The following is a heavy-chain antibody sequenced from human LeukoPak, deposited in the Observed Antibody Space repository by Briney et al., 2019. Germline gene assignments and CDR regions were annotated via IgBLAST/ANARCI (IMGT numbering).Heavy chain of an antibody. Sequence: PGRSLRLSCAASGFTLSRYGMHWVRQAPGKGLEWVADIWSDGNNKYYADSVKGRFTISRDNSKNTLYLQMSSLRAEDTAVYYCAKHGPVPGVGYFAFDYWGQGTLVAVSS. D-gene: IGHD1-26*01. CDR2: IWSDGNNK. CDR1: GFTLSRYG. V-gene: IGHV3-33*06. J-gene: IGHJ4*02. CDR3: AKHGPVPGVGYFAFDY.